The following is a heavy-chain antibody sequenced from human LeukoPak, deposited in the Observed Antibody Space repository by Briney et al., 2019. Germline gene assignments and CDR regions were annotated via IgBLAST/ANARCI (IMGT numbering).Heavy chain of an antibody. Sequence: ASVKVSCKASGYTFTGYYMHWVRQAPGQGLEWMGRINPNSGGTNYAQKFHGRVTMTRDTSISTAYMELSRLRSDDTAVYYCAREQQLRGRGIAAAGTFDYWGQGTLVTVSS. CDR1: GYTFTGYY. CDR2: INPNSGGT. D-gene: IGHD6-13*01. CDR3: AREQQLRGRGIAAAGTFDY. V-gene: IGHV1-2*06. J-gene: IGHJ4*02.